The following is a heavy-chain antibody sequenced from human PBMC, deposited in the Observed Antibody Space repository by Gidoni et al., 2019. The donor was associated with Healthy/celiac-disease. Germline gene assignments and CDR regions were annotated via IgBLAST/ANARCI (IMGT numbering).Heavy chain of an antibody. CDR1: GFTFSSYA. CDR3: AKWLRAGYCSGGSCYSTTLLFDY. Sequence: EVQLLESGGGLVQPGGSLRLYCAASGFTFSSYAISWVRRAPGKGLEWVSAISGSGGSTYYADSVKGRFTISRDNSKNTLYLQMNSLRAEDTAVYYCAKWLRAGYCSGGSCYSTTLLFDYWGQGTLVTVSS. J-gene: IGHJ4*02. D-gene: IGHD2-15*01. V-gene: IGHV3-23*01. CDR2: ISGSGGST.